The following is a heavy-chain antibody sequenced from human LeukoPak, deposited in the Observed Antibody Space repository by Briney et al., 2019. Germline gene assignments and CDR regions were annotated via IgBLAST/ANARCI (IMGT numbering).Heavy chain of an antibody. CDR2: INPSGGST. CDR3: ARVSIASNSNY. CDR1: GYTFTIYG. J-gene: IGHJ4*02. Sequence: ASVKVSCKASGYTFTIYGISWVRQAPGQGLEWMGIINPSGGSTSYAQKFQGRVTMTRDTSTSTVYMELSSLRSEDTAVYYCARVSIASNSNYWGQGTLVTVSS. V-gene: IGHV1-46*01. D-gene: IGHD2/OR15-2a*01.